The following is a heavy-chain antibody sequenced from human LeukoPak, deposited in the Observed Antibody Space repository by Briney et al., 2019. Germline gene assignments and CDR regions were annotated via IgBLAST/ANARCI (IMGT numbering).Heavy chain of an antibody. CDR1: GFTFDDYG. J-gene: IGHJ4*02. D-gene: IGHD6-19*01. V-gene: IGHV3-23*01. CDR3: GRGTRIAVAGTLFDY. Sequence: GGSLRLSCAASGFTFDDYGMSWVRQAPGKGLEWVSGIGGSGGSTYYADSAKGRFTISRDNSKNTLYLQMNSLRDEDTAVYYCGRGTRIAVAGTLFDYWGQGTLVTVSS. CDR2: IGGSGGST.